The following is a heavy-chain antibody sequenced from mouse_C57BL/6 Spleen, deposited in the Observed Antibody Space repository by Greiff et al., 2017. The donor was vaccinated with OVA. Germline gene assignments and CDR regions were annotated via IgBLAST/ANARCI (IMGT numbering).Heavy chain of an antibody. J-gene: IGHJ4*01. CDR3: ARSDYRAMDY. Sequence: QVQLQQSGPELVKPGASVKISCKASGYAFSSSWMNWVKQRPGKGLEWIGRIYPGDGDTNYNGKFKGKATLTADTSSSTAYMQLSSLTSEDSAVYFCARSDYRAMDYWGQGTSVTVSS. D-gene: IGHD2-14*01. CDR1: GYAFSSSW. V-gene: IGHV1-82*01. CDR2: IYPGDGDT.